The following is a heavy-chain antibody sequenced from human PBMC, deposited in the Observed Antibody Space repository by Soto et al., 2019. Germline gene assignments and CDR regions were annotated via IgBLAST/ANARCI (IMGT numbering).Heavy chain of an antibody. J-gene: IGHJ6*02. V-gene: IGHV3-66*01. D-gene: IGHD3-10*01. CDR1: GFTVSSNY. CDR2: IYSGGST. CDR3: ARDQAPHDGSGSYYYYGMDV. Sequence: GGSLRLSCAASGFTVSSNYMSWVHQAPGKGLEWVSVIYSGGSTYYADSVKGRFTISRDNSKNTLYLQMNSLRAEDTAVYYCARDQAPHDGSGSYYYYGMDVWGQGTTVTVSS.